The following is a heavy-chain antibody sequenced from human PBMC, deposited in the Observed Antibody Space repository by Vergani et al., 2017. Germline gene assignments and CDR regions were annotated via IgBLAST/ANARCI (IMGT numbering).Heavy chain of an antibody. V-gene: IGHV4-61*02. CDR3: ARGSCLGGGCYKPLFDC. CDR1: GGSINSHNYY. Sequence: QVQLQESCPGLVKPSQTLSLTCTVSGGSINSHNYYWGWIRQPAGKGLEWIGRIHTSGSTNYNPSLKSRVTMSEDTSKNQFSLNLTSVTAADTAVYCCARGSCLGGGCYKPLFDCLREGMLLTVPS. J-gene: IGHJ4*02. D-gene: IGHD3-22*01. CDR2: IHTSGST.